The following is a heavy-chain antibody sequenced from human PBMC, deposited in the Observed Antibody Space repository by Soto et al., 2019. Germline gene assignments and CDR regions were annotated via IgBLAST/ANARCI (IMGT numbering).Heavy chain of an antibody. V-gene: IGHV4-61*01. CDR3: ARVRWGVVVTGILYYFDY. J-gene: IGHJ4*02. CDR2: IYYSGST. Sequence: QVQLQESGPGLVKPSETLSLTCTVSGGSVSSGSYYWSWIRQPPGKGLEWIGYIYYSGSTNYNPRLKGQVTVSLDTAKAQSSRELSLVPAADTAVYYWARVRWGVVVTGILYYFDYWGQGTLVTVSS. D-gene: IGHD2-21*02. CDR1: GGSVSSGSYY.